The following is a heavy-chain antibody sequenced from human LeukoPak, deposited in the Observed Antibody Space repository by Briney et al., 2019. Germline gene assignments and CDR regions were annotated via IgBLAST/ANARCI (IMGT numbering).Heavy chain of an antibody. CDR3: ARGGPNSSGYAADGFDI. J-gene: IGHJ3*02. D-gene: IGHD3-22*01. CDR2: IYYSGST. Sequence: SETLSLTCTVSGDSMNSNYWSCIRQHPRGGMEWIGYIYYSGSTNYNPSLKSRVTISVDTSKDQFSLKITSVTAADTAVYYCARGGPNSSGYAADGFDIWGQGTMATVSS. V-gene: IGHV4-59*01. CDR1: GDSMNSNY.